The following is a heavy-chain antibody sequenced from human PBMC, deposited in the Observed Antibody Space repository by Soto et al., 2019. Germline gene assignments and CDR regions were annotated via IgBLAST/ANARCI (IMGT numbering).Heavy chain of an antibody. CDR1: GFTFSSYA. V-gene: IGHV3-23*01. CDR2: ISDSGGST. Sequence: GGSLRLSCAASGFTFSSYAMSWVRQVPGKGLEWVSGISDSGGSTYYADSVKGRFTISRDNSKDTLSLQMNTLRPEDTAVYYCAKNGQWLVDLFNYWGQGTLVTVSS. CDR3: AKNGQWLVDLFNY. J-gene: IGHJ4*02. D-gene: IGHD6-19*01.